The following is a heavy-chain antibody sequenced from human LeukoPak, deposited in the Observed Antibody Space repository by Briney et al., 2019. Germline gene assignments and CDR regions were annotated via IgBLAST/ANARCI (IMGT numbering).Heavy chain of an antibody. D-gene: IGHD3-9*01. Sequence: PSETLSLTCTVSGGSISSSSYYWGWIRQPPGKGLEWIGSIYYSGSTYYNPSLKSRVTISVDTSNNQFPLKLSSVTAADTAVYYCASTLRHFDPYFDYWGQGTLVTVSS. CDR3: ASTLRHFDPYFDY. J-gene: IGHJ4*02. V-gene: IGHV4-39*01. CDR2: IYYSGST. CDR1: GGSISSSSYY.